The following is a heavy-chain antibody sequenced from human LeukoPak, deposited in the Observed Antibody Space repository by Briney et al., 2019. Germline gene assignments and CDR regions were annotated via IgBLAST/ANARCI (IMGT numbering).Heavy chain of an antibody. V-gene: IGHV4-39*07. CDR3: ARLKATVSIHAYFDS. D-gene: IGHD4-17*01. Sequence: SETLSLTCAVSGASISGSGYYWGWIRQPPGKGLEWIGNIYSSGSTYYNASLQSRVTILVDTSKNQFSLKLSSVTAADTAVYYCARLKATVSIHAYFDSWGQGTLVTVSS. CDR1: GASISGSGYY. CDR2: IYSSGST. J-gene: IGHJ4*02.